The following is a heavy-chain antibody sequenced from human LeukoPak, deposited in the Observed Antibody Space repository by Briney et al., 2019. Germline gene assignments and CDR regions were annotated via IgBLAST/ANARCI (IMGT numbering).Heavy chain of an antibody. V-gene: IGHV4-30-2*01. D-gene: IGHD6-6*01. CDR2: IYHSGST. J-gene: IGHJ4*02. CDR3: ARTAIAARPD. CDR1: GGSISSGGYY. Sequence: SETLSLTCTVSGGSISSGGYYWSWIRQPPGKGLEWIGYIYHSGSTYYYPSLKSRVTISVDRSKNQFSLKLSSVTAADTAVYYCARTAIAARPDWGQGTLVTVSS.